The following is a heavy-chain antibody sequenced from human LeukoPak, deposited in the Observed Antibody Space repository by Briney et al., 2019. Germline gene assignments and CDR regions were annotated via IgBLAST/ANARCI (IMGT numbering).Heavy chain of an antibody. Sequence: GGSLRLSCAASGFTFSSYGMHWVRQAPGKGLEWVAFIRYTGCNKYYADSVKGRLTISRDNSKNTLYLQMNGLRAEDTAVYYCATDGKLGYYDTSGFFPDYWGQGTLVTVSS. CDR3: ATDGKLGYYDTSGFFPDY. D-gene: IGHD3-22*01. CDR2: IRYTGCNK. J-gene: IGHJ4*02. CDR1: GFTFSSYG. V-gene: IGHV3-30*02.